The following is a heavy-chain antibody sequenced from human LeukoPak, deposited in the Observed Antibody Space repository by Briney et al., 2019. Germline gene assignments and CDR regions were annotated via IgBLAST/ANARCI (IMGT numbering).Heavy chain of an antibody. Sequence: SDTLSLTCTVSGGSISSYYWSWIRQPAGKGLEWIGRIYTSGSTNYNPSLKSRVTISVDKSKNQFSLKLSSVTAADTAVYYCARAGDSPSIAAADYWGQGTLVTVSS. CDR3: ARAGDSPSIAAADY. V-gene: IGHV4-4*07. CDR1: GGSISSYY. D-gene: IGHD6-13*01. CDR2: IYTSGST. J-gene: IGHJ4*02.